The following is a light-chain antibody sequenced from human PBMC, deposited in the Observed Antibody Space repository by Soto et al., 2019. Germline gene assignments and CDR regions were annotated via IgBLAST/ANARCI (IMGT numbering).Light chain of an antibody. CDR3: QQYGGSPGT. CDR1: QSVSSNY. V-gene: IGKV3-20*01. Sequence: EIVWTQSPGTLSLSPGERATLSCRASQSVSSNYLAWYQHRPGQAPRLLIYGASDRATGVPDRFSGSGSGTDFTLTISRLEPEDFAVYYCQQYGGSPGTFGQGTKVEIK. J-gene: IGKJ1*01. CDR2: GAS.